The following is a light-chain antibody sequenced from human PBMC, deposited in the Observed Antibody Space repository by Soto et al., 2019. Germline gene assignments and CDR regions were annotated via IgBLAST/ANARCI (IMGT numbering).Light chain of an antibody. CDR2: EGS. CDR3: CSYAGSSTFYV. V-gene: IGLV2-23*03. J-gene: IGLJ1*01. CDR1: SSDVGSYNL. Sequence: QSALTQPASVSGSPGQSITISCTGTSSDVGSYNLVSWYQQHPGKAPKLMIYEGSKRPSGVSNRFSGSKSGNTASLTISGLQAEHEADYYCCSYAGSSTFYVFGTGTKVTV.